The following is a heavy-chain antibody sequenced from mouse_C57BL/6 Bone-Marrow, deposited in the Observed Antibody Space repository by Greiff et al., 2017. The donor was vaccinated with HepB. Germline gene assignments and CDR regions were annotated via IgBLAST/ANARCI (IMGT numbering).Heavy chain of an antibody. V-gene: IGHV14-4*01. D-gene: IGHD2-4*01. CDR1: GFNIKDDY. J-gene: IGHJ2*01. Sequence: QLQQSGAELVRPGASVKLSCTASGFNIKDDYMHWVKQRPEQGLEWIGWIDPENGDTEYASKFQGKATITADTSSNTAYLQLSSLTSEDTAVYYCTTSGLPDYWGQGTTLTVSS. CDR2: IDPENGDT. CDR3: TTSGLPDY.